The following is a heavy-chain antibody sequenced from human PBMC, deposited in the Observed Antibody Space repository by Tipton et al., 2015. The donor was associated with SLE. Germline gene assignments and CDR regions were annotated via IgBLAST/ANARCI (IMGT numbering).Heavy chain of an antibody. CDR2: IYHSGST. Sequence: PGLVKPSETLSLTCGVSGYSISSGHYWGWIRQPPGKGLEWIGSIYHSGSTYYNPSLKSRVTISVDTSKNQFSLKLSSVTAADTAVYYCAGQGGNDFRSGYLYYFDYWGQGTLVTVSS. CDR1: GYSISSGHY. D-gene: IGHD3-3*01. J-gene: IGHJ4*02. V-gene: IGHV4-38-2*01. CDR3: AGQGGNDFRSGYLYYFDY.